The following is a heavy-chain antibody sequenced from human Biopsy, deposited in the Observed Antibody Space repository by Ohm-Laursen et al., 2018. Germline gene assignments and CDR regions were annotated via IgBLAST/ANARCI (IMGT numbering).Heavy chain of an antibody. CDR3: ARNTGWYGDLYYFDY. CDR1: GYSFTSYY. D-gene: IGHD6-19*01. CDR2: INPSGSTT. Sequence: SVKVSCKASGYSFTSYYMHWVRQAPGQGLEWMGMINPSGSTTSYPQIFQGRVTMTRDTSKSTAYMELSSLRSADTAVYFRARNTGWYGDLYYFDYWGQGTLVTVSS. V-gene: IGHV1-46*01. J-gene: IGHJ4*02.